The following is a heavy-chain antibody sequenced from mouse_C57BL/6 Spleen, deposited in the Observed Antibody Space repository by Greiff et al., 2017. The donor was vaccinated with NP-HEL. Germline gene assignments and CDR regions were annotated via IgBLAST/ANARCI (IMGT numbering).Heavy chain of an antibody. D-gene: IGHD1-1*01. CDR1: GFTFSDFY. CDR2: SRNRANDYTT. Sequence: EVKLMESGGGLVQSGRSLRLSCATSGFTFSDFYMEWVRQAPGKGLEWIAASRNRANDYTTEYSASVKGRFIVSRDTSQSILYLQMNALRAEDTAIYYCARDAYYYGTFAYWGQGTLVTVSA. V-gene: IGHV7-1*01. CDR3: ARDAYYYGTFAY. J-gene: IGHJ3*01.